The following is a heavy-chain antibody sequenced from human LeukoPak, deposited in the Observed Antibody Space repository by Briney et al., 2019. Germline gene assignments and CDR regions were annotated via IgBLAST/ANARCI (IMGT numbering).Heavy chain of an antibody. J-gene: IGHJ4*02. Sequence: GGSLRLSCAASGFTFDDYAMHWVRQAPGKGLEWVSGISWNSGSIGYADSVKGRFTISRDNAKNSLYLQMNSLRAEDTALYYRAKDMAGGWYLFDYWGQGTLVTVSP. V-gene: IGHV3-9*01. D-gene: IGHD6-19*01. CDR1: GFTFDDYA. CDR3: AKDMAGGWYLFDY. CDR2: ISWNSGSI.